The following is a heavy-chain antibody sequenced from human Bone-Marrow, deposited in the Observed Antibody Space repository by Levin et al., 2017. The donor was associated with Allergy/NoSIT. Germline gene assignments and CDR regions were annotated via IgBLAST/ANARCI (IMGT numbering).Heavy chain of an antibody. CDR1: GASIRSGAYY. Sequence: SETLSLTCTVSGASIRSGAYYWSWVRQPPGQGLEWIGYIYYNGSTYFNPSLKSRVSISVDTSKNQFSLKLSSVTAADTADYYCSRVLAGFDGSAMAYDYWGRGSLVTVSS. CDR3: SRVLAGFDGSAMAYDY. J-gene: IGHJ4*02. V-gene: IGHV4-31*03. D-gene: IGHD3-10*01. CDR2: IYYNGST.